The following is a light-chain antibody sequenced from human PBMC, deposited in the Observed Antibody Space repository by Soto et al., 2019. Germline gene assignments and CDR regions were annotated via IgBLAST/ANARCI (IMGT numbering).Light chain of an antibody. V-gene: IGKV1-5*03. CDR2: KAS. CDR1: QSIRSW. J-gene: IGKJ4*01. Sequence: DIQMTQSPSTLSASVGDRVTITCRASQSIRSWLAWYQQKPGKAPKLLIYKASSLESGVPSRFSGSGSGTEFTLTISSLHPDDFATYYCQQYNSYLLTFGGGTKVEIK. CDR3: QQYNSYLLT.